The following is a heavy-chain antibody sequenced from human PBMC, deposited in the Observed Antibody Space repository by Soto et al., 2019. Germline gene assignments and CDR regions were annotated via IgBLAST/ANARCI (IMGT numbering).Heavy chain of an antibody. V-gene: IGHV3-30*02. Sequence: GGSLRLSCAASGFRFSSSGMHWVRQAPGKGLEWVAVISYDGSKKEYADSVKGRFTVSRDNSKDTVYLQMNNLRPEDTGVYYCAKDLHDFASFFFYGMDVWGQGTSVTVSS. CDR1: GFRFSSSG. CDR3: AKDLHDFASFFFYGMDV. CDR2: ISYDGSKK. J-gene: IGHJ6*02. D-gene: IGHD2-21*02.